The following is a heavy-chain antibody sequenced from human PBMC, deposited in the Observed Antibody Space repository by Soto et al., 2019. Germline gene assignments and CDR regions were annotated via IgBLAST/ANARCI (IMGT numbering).Heavy chain of an antibody. CDR3: AREVSSGYGGDWFDP. CDR1: GGSISSGDYY. CDR2: FYYNGSI. Sequence: TLSLTCTVSGGSISSGDYYWSWIRQHPGKGLEWIGYFYYNGSIYNNPSLKSRVSISVDTSKNQFSLSLTSVTAADTAVYYCAREVSSGYGGDWFDPWGQGTLVTVSS. V-gene: IGHV4-31*03. J-gene: IGHJ5*02. D-gene: IGHD5-12*01.